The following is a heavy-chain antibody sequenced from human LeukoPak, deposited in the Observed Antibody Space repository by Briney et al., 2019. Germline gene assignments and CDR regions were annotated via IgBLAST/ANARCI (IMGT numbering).Heavy chain of an antibody. J-gene: IGHJ6*02. V-gene: IGHV4-59*01. CDR3: AGSYYYGMDV. CDR2: IYYSGST. CDR1: GGSISSYY. Sequence: SETLSLTCTVSGGSISSYYWSWIRQPPGKGLEWIGYIYYSGSTNYDPSLKSRVTISVDTSKNQFSLKLSSVTAADTAVYYCAGSYYYGMDVWGQGTTVTVSS.